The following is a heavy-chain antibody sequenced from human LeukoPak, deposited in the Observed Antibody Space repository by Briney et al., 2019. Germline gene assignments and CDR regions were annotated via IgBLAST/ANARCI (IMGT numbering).Heavy chain of an antibody. Sequence: PGASVEVSCKASGGTFSNYVIIWLRQAPGQGREWMGGIIPNFGTSKNAQKFQGGVTITADESTSTAYMELSSLRSEDTAVDYCARGPYGDYGGDYYYYYMDVWGKGTTVTISS. CDR1: GGTFSNYV. V-gene: IGHV1-69*13. CDR2: IIPNFGTS. J-gene: IGHJ6*03. D-gene: IGHD4-17*01. CDR3: ARGPYGDYGGDYYYYYMDV.